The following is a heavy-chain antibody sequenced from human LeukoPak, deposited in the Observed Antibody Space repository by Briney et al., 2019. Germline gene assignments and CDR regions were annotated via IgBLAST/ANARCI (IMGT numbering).Heavy chain of an antibody. J-gene: IGHJ3*02. CDR3: GADSMPRGVFSYAFDI. CDR2: IVVGSGDT. V-gene: IGHV1-58*01. Sequence: SVKVSCKASGFTFTSSAVQWVRQARGQRLEWIGWIVVGSGDTNSAQKFQERVTITRDMTTRTAYMELSSLRSEDTAVYYCGADSMPRGVFSYAFDIWGQGTMVTVSS. D-gene: IGHD3-10*01. CDR1: GFTFTSSA.